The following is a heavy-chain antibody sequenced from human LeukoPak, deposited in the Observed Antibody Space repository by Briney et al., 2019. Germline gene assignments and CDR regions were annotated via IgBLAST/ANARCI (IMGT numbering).Heavy chain of an antibody. CDR2: ISYDGSNK. J-gene: IGHJ4*02. CDR1: GFTFSSYA. D-gene: IGHD2-15*01. CDR3: ARDAYCSGGSCYFHSSYYFDY. V-gene: IGHV3-30-3*01. Sequence: GGSLRLSCAASGFTFSSYAMHWVRQAPGKGLEWVAVISYDGSNKYYADSVKGRFTISRDNSKNTLYLQMNSLRAEDTAVYYCARDAYCSGGSCYFHSSYYFDYWGQGTLVTVSS.